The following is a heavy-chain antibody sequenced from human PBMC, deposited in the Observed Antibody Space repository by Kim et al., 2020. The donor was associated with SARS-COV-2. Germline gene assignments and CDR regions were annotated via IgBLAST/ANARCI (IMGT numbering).Heavy chain of an antibody. CDR1: GGCFSGYY. CDR3: ARGYQSSSWPRGTFWFDP. Sequence: SETLSLTCAVYGGCFSGYYWSWIRQPPGKGLEWIGEINHSGSTNYNPSLKSRVTISVDTSKNQFSLKLSSVTAADTAVYYCARGYQSSSWPRGTFWFDPWGQGTLVTVSS. D-gene: IGHD6-13*01. V-gene: IGHV4-34*01. CDR2: INHSGST. J-gene: IGHJ5*02.